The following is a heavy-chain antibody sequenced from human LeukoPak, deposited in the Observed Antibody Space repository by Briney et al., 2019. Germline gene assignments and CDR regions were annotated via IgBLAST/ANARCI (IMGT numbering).Heavy chain of an antibody. CDR2: ITRSGDII. V-gene: IGHV3-48*04. CDR1: GFSFSNYS. CDR3: ARYPVGICRMGFDC. J-gene: IGHJ4*02. D-gene: IGHD1-26*01. Sequence: GGSLRLSCVGSGFSFSNYSMNWVRQAPGKGLEWISYITRSGDIIYYADSVKGRVTISRDNAKNSLFLQMNSLRAEDTAVYYCARYPVGICRMGFDCWGQGTLVTVSS.